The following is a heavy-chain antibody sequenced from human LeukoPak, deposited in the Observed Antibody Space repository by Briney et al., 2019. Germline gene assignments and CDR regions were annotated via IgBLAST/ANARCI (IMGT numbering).Heavy chain of an antibody. J-gene: IGHJ3*02. D-gene: IGHD3-10*01. CDR2: ISTYNGNT. CDR3: AGHHRPDYYGRGGDAFDI. CDR1: GYTFTSNG. V-gene: IGHV1-18*01. Sequence: GASVKVSCKASGYTFTSNGISWVRQAPGQGLEWMGWISTYNGNTNYAQKLQGRVTMTTDTSTSTAYMELRSLRSDDTAVYYCAGHHRPDYYGRGGDAFDIWGQGTMVTVSS.